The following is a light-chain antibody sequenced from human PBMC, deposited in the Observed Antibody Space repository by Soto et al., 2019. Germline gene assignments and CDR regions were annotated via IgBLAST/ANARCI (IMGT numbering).Light chain of an antibody. CDR1: QSVSTN. CDR3: QQYYTWPRT. J-gene: IGKJ1*01. Sequence: EIVMTQSPGTLSVSPGEGATLSCRASQSVSTNLAWYQQKPDQAPRILIYGASTTATGMPARFSGSGSGTEFTLTISSLQSEDFAVYYCQQYYTWPRTFGQGTRVEIK. CDR2: GAS. V-gene: IGKV3-15*01.